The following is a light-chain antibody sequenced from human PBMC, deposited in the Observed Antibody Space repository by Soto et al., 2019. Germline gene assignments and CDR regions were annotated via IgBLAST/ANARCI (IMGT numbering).Light chain of an antibody. V-gene: IGKV3-11*01. CDR2: DAS. CDR3: QQRSNWPPIT. J-gene: IGKJ5*01. Sequence: EIVVTQSPVTLSLSPGERATLSCRASQSVSSYLAWYQQKPGQAPRLLIYDASNRATGIPARFSGGGSGTDFTLTIDNLEPEDFAIYYCQQRSNWPPITFGQGTRLEIK. CDR1: QSVSSY.